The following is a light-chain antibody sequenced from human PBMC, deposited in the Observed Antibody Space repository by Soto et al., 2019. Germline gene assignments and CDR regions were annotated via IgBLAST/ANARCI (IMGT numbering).Light chain of an antibody. CDR2: WAS. Sequence: DIVMTQSPDSLAVSLGDSSTINCNSSQNMLYSSNNKNYLAWYQQKPGQPPKLLIYWASTRESGVPDRFSGSGSGTDFTLTIRSLQAEDVAVYYCQQYYTSPTWTFGQGTKGDIK. CDR1: QNMLYSSNNKNY. J-gene: IGKJ1*01. CDR3: QQYYTSPTWT. V-gene: IGKV4-1*01.